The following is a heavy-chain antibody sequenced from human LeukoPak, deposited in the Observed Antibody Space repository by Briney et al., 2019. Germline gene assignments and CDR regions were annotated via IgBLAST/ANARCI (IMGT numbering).Heavy chain of an antibody. V-gene: IGHV4-34*01. J-gene: IGHJ4*02. CDR3: ASNDFWSGSIDY. D-gene: IGHD3-3*01. Sequence: SETLSLTCAVYGGSFSDYYWSWIRQPPGKGLEWIGEINHSGTTNYNPSLKSRVTISVDTSKNQFSLKLSSVTAADTAVYYCASNDFWSGSIDYWGQGTLVTVSS. CDR2: INHSGTT. CDR1: GGSFSDYY.